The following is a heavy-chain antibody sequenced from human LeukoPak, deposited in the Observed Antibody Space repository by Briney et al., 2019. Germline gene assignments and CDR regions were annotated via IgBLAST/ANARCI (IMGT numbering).Heavy chain of an antibody. Sequence: ASVKVSCTASGYTFTSYGISWVRQAPGQGLEWMGWISAYNGNTNYAQKLQGRVTMTTDTSTSTAYMELRSLRSDDTAVYYCARVAADIVVVPAALYYFDYWGQGTLVTVSS. CDR1: GYTFTSYG. J-gene: IGHJ4*02. CDR2: ISAYNGNT. V-gene: IGHV1-18*01. CDR3: ARVAADIVVVPAALYYFDY. D-gene: IGHD2-2*01.